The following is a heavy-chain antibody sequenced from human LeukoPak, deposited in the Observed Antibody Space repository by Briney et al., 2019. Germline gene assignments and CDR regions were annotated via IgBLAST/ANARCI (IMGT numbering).Heavy chain of an antibody. V-gene: IGHV4-39*07. CDR1: GGSISSSSYY. D-gene: IGHD5-18*01. CDR3: ARDAEYSYGLFDY. CDR2: IYYSGST. Sequence: PSETLSLTCTVSGGSISSSSYYWGWIRQPPGKGLEWIGSIYYSGSTYYNPSLKSRVTISVDTSKNQFSLKLSSVTAADTAVYYCARDAEYSYGLFDYWGQGTLVTVSS. J-gene: IGHJ4*02.